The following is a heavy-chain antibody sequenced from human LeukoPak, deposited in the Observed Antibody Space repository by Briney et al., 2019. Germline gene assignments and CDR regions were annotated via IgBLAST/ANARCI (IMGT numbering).Heavy chain of an antibody. D-gene: IGHD6-13*01. J-gene: IGHJ4*02. V-gene: IGHV3-30*18. CDR3: AKSLGIAAALDY. CDR1: GFTFSSYG. Sequence: GGSLRLSCAASGFTFSSYGMHWVRQAPGKGLEWVAVISYDGSNKYYADSVKGRFTISRDNSKNTLYLQMNSLRAEDTAVYYCAKSLGIAAALDYWGQGTLVTVSS. CDR2: ISYDGSNK.